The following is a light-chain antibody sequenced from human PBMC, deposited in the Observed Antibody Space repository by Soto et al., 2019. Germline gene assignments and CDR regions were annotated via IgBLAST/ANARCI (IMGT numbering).Light chain of an antibody. V-gene: IGLV3-9*01. J-gene: IGLJ3*02. CDR3: QVCHSSPVV. CDR1: TIGSKN. CDR2: RDT. Sequence: SYELTQPLSVSVALGQTARITCGGNTIGSKNVHWYQLNPGQAPVLVIYRDTNRPSGIPERFSGSNSGNTATLAISGAQAGDGADYYCQVCHSSPVVFGSGTKLTVL.